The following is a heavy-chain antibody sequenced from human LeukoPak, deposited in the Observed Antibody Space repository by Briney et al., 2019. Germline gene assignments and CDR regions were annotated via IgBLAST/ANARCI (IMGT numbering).Heavy chain of an antibody. CDR3: ARDRWQQLVLGY. D-gene: IGHD6-13*01. Sequence: TGGSLRLSCAASGFTVSSNYMSWVRQAPGKGLEWVSVIYSGGSTYYADSVKGRFTISRDNSKNTLYLQMNSLRAEDTAVYYCARDRWQQLVLGYWGQGTLVTVSS. CDR1: GFTVSSNY. V-gene: IGHV3-53*01. CDR2: IYSGGST. J-gene: IGHJ4*02.